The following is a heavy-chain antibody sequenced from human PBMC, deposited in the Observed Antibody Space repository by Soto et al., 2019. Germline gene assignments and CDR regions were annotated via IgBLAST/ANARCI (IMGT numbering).Heavy chain of an antibody. CDR3: ARRSSYYGMDV. J-gene: IGHJ6*02. CDR1: GDIFTSYW. Sequence: GEPMKISCNGSGDIFTSYWIGWVRQMPGKGLEWMGIIYPGDSDTRYSPSFQGQVTISADKSISTAYLQWSSLKASDTAMYYCARRSSYYGMDVWGQGTTVTVSS. V-gene: IGHV5-51*01. CDR2: IYPGDSDT.